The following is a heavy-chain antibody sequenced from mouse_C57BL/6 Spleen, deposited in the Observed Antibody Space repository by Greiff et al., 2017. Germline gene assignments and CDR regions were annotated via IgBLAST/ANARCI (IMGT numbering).Heavy chain of an antibody. D-gene: IGHD2-5*01. Sequence: QVHVKQPGAELVKPGASVKLSCKASGYTFTSYWMHWVKQRPGQGLEWIGMIHPNSGSTNYNEKFKSKATLTVDKSSSTAYMQLSSLTSEDSAVYYCATSNYDAMDYWGQGTSVTVSS. CDR2: IHPNSGST. J-gene: IGHJ4*01. V-gene: IGHV1-64*01. CDR1: GYTFTSYW. CDR3: ATSNYDAMDY.